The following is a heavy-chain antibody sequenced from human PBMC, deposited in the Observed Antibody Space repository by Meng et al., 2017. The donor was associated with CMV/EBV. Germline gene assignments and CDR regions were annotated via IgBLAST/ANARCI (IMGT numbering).Heavy chain of an antibody. Sequence: ASVKVSCKASGYTFTGYYMHWVRQAPGQGLEWMGWINPNSGGTNYAQKFQGRVTMTRDTSISTAYMELSRLRSDDTAVYYCAREEGTYYDFWSGQNWFYPWGQGTLVTVSS. CDR1: GYTFTGYY. D-gene: IGHD3-3*01. CDR3: AREEGTYYDFWSGQNWFYP. V-gene: IGHV1-2*02. CDR2: INPNSGGT. J-gene: IGHJ5*02.